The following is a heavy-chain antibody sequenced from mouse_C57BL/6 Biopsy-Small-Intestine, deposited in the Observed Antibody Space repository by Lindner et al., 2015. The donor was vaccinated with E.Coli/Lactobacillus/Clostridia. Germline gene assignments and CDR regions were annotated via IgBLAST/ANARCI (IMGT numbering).Heavy chain of an antibody. J-gene: IGHJ1*03. D-gene: IGHD4-1*01. CDR1: GYTFPSYT. Sequence: VQLQESGAELARPGASVKMSCKASGYTFPSYTMHWVKQRPGQGLEWIGYINPSSGYTKYNQKFKDKATLTADKSPPTAYMQLSSLTSEDSAVYYCARYLGTWWYFDVWGTGTSVTVSS. CDR3: ARYLGTWWYFDV. V-gene: IGHV1-4*01. CDR2: INPSSGYT.